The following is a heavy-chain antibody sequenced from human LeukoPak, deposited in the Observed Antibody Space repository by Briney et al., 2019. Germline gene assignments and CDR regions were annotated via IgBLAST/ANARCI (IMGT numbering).Heavy chain of an antibody. D-gene: IGHD2-21*02. Sequence: SETLSLTCAVSGGSISSSNWWSWVRQPLGKGLEWIGEIYHSGSTNYNPSLKSRVTISVDKSKNQFSLKLSSVTAADTAVYYCARTSFCGGDCLYYFDYWGQGTLVTVSS. CDR2: IYHSGST. CDR3: ARTSFCGGDCLYYFDY. J-gene: IGHJ4*02. CDR1: GGSISSSNW. V-gene: IGHV4-4*02.